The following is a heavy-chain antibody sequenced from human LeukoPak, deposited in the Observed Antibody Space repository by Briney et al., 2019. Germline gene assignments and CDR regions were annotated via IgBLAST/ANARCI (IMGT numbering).Heavy chain of an antibody. CDR3: ARDQRIVDSVPHPLS. V-gene: IGHV1-69*05. D-gene: IGHD3-16*02. Sequence: SVKVSCKASGGTFSSYAISWVRQAPRQGLEWMGRIIPIFGTANYAQKFQGRVTITTDESTSTAYMELSSLRSEDTAVYYCARDQRIVDSVPHPLSWGQGTLVTVSS. CDR1: GGTFSSYA. CDR2: IIPIFGTA. J-gene: IGHJ4*02.